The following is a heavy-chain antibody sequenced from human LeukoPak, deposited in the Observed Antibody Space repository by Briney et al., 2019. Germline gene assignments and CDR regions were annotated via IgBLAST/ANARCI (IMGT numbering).Heavy chain of an antibody. CDR2: VNNSGST. CDR3: ARDQGVVGAYFDY. D-gene: IGHD1-26*01. V-gene: IGHV4-61*01. CDR1: GYTISSSYC. J-gene: IGHJ4*02. Sequence: SETLSLTCAVSGYTISSSYCWRWIRQPPGKGLGWIGYVNNSGSTNYNASLKSRVTISVDTSTNQFSLNLNSVTAADTAVYYCARDQGVVGAYFDYWGQGTLVTVSS.